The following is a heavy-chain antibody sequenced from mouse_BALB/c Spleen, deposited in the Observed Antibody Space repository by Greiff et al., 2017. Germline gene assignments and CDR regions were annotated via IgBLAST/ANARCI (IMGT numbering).Heavy chain of an antibody. D-gene: IGHD2-4*01. Sequence: QVQLQQSGAELARPGASVKLSCKASGYTFTSYWMQWVKQRPGQGLEWIGAIYPGDGDTRYTQKFKGKATLTADKSSSTAYMQLSSLASEDSAVYYCARGSTMITSWFAYWGQGTLVTVSA. CDR2: IYPGDGDT. CDR3: ARGSTMITSWFAY. CDR1: GYTFTSYW. V-gene: IGHV1-87*01. J-gene: IGHJ3*01.